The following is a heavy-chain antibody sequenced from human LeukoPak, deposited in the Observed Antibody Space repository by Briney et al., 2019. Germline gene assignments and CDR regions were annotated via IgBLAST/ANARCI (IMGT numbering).Heavy chain of an antibody. CDR1: GFTFSSYA. V-gene: IGHV3-23*01. D-gene: IGHD2-2*01. CDR2: ISGSGGST. J-gene: IGHJ4*02. CDR3: AKESLRYCSSTSCYYFDY. Sequence: GGSLRLSCVASGFTFSSYAMSWVRQAPGKGLEWVSAISGSGGSTYYADSVKGRFTISRDNSKNTLYLQMNSLRAEDTAVYYCAKESLRYCSSTSCYYFDYWGQGTLVTVSS.